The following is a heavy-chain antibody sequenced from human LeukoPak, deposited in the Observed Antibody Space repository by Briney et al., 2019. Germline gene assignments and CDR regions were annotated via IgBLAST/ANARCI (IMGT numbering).Heavy chain of an antibody. V-gene: IGHV3-43*02. D-gene: IGHD5-24*01. CDR3: ATYKNQPHTQFFDF. CDR1: GFTFDDYA. CDR2: ISGDGGST. Sequence: PGGSLRLSCAASGFTFDDYAMHWVRQAPGKGLEWVSLISGDGGSTYYADSVKGRFTTSRDNARNSLSLQMDSLRSEDTAVYYCATYKNQPHTQFFDFWGQGALATVSA. J-gene: IGHJ4*02.